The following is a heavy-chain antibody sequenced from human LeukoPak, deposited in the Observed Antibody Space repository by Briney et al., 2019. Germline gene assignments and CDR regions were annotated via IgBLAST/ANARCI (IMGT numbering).Heavy chain of an antibody. CDR2: IKQDGSEK. CDR3: ARDSYPRPTPFDY. CDR1: GFTFSSYW. Sequence: TGGSLRLSCAASGFTFSSYWMSWVRQPPGKGLEWVANIKQDGSEKYYVDSVKGRFTISRDNAKNSLYLQMNSLRAEDTAVYYCARDSYPRPTPFDYWGQGTLVTVSS. J-gene: IGHJ4*02. D-gene: IGHD2-2*02. V-gene: IGHV3-7*01.